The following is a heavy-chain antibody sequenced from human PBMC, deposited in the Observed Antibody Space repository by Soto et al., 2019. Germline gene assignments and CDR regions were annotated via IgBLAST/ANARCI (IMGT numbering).Heavy chain of an antibody. D-gene: IGHD2-2*01. V-gene: IGHV4-31*03. CDR3: ARERRVVPAAMLSYYYGMDV. J-gene: IGHJ6*02. CDR2: IYYSGST. Sequence: SETLSLTCTVSGGSISSGGYYWSWIRQHPGKGLEWIGYIYYSGSTYYNPSLKSRVTISVDTSKNQFSLKLGSVTAADTAVYYCARERRVVPAAMLSYYYGMDVWGQGTTVTVSS. CDR1: GGSISSGGYY.